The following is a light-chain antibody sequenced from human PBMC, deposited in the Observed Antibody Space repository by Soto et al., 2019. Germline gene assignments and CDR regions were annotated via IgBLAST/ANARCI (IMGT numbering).Light chain of an antibody. Sequence: DIQMTQSPSSVSASVGDRVTITWRASQGVDTYLAWYQLKPGKAPKLLIYAASNLQDEVPSRFSGSGSETHFTLTSSSLQPEDFATYYCQQAKGFPLTFGGGTKVE. CDR1: QGVDTY. CDR2: AAS. CDR3: QQAKGFPLT. J-gene: IGKJ4*01. V-gene: IGKV1-12*01.